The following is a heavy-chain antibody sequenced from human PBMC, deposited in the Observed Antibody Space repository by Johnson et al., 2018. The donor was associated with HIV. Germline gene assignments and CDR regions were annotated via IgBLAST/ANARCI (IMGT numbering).Heavy chain of an antibody. CDR3: ARGGSIAARREAFDI. V-gene: IGHV3-30-3*01. CDR1: GFTFSSYA. D-gene: IGHD6-6*01. Sequence: QVQLVESGGGLVQPGGSLRLSCAASGFTFSSYAMHWVRQAPGKGLEWVAVISYDGSNKYYADSVKGRFTISRDNSKNTLYLQMNSLRAEDTAVYYCARGGSIAARREAFDIWGKGTMVTVSS. J-gene: IGHJ3*02. CDR2: ISYDGSNK.